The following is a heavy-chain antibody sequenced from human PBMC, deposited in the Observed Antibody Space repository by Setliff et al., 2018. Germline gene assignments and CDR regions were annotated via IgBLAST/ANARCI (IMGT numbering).Heavy chain of an antibody. CDR3: ARMSGFLYIDV. J-gene: IGHJ6*03. D-gene: IGHD3-3*01. V-gene: IGHV4-61*02. CDR2: VYSNVGT. CDR1: GDSISSRRSY. Sequence: SETLSLTCTVSGDSISSRRSYWGWIRQPAGKGLEWIGRVYSNVGTNFNPSLKSRVTMSVDTSKNQFSLELRSVTAADTAVYYCARMSGFLYIDVWGKGTTVTVSS.